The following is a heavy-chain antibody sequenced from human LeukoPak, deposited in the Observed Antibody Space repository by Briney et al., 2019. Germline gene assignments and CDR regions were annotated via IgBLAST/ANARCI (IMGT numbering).Heavy chain of an antibody. Sequence: GGSLRLSCAASGFTFSSYAMSWVRQAPGKGLEWVSTISNSDGSTYYADSVKGRFTISRDNSKNTLYLQMNSLRAEDTAVYYCAKESRYYYGSGSYRPLDYWGQGTLVTVSS. CDR2: ISNSDGST. CDR1: GFTFSSYA. J-gene: IGHJ4*02. D-gene: IGHD3-10*01. CDR3: AKESRYYYGSGSYRPLDY. V-gene: IGHV3-23*01.